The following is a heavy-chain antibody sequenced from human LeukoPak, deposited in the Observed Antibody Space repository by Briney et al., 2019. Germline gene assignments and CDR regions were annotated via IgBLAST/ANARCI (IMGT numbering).Heavy chain of an antibody. D-gene: IGHD3-22*01. CDR2: INPGGGGT. CDR1: GYTFTSYY. V-gene: IGHV1-46*01. CDR3: ARASSGYYYFDY. Sequence: ASVKVSCKASGYTFTSYYMHWVRQAPGQGLEWMGIINPGGGGTSYAQKFQGRVTMTRDTSTSTVYMELSSLRSEDTAVYYCARASSGYYYFDYWGQGTLVTVSS. J-gene: IGHJ4*02.